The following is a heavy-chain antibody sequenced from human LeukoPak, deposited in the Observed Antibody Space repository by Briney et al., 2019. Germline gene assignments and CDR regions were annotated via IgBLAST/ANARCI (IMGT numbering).Heavy chain of an antibody. J-gene: IGHJ4*02. D-gene: IGHD1-26*01. CDR3: ARAREVDY. Sequence: GGSLRLSCAASGFTFSSYATHWVRQAPGKGLEWVAVISYDGSNKYYADSVKGRFTISRDNSKNTLYLQMNSLRAEDTAVYYCARAREVDYWGQGTLVTVSS. CDR2: ISYDGSNK. V-gene: IGHV3-30*01. CDR1: GFTFSSYA.